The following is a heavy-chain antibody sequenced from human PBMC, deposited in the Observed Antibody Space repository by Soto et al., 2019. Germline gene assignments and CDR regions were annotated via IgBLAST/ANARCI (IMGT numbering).Heavy chain of an antibody. Sequence: SETLSLTLDVSGYSMTSGLYWGWIRQTPGKGLEWIGSVYHSGATYYNPSLQSRVSISVDTSKSQFSLKLISATAADTGTYYCARERSFARPAGWFEPWGQGTQVTV. CDR3: ARERSFARPAGWFEP. D-gene: IGHD6-13*01. V-gene: IGHV4-38-2*02. CDR1: GYSMTSGLY. CDR2: VYHSGAT. J-gene: IGHJ5*02.